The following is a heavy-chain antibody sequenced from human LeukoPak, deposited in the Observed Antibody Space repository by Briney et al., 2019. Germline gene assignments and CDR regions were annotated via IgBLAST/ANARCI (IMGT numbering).Heavy chain of an antibody. D-gene: IGHD6-19*01. CDR1: GFTFSNYG. Sequence: GGFLRLSCAAPGFTFSNYGMHWVRQAPGKGLEWVAFIRYDGSNRYYADSVKGRFTISRDNSKNTLYLQMNSLRAEDTAVYYCAKDQGFRQYTSGWYGVDYWGQGTLVTVSS. CDR2: IRYDGSNR. V-gene: IGHV3-30*02. CDR3: AKDQGFRQYTSGWYGVDY. J-gene: IGHJ4*02.